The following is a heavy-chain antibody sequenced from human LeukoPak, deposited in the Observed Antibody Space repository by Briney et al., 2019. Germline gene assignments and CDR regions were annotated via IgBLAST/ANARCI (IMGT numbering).Heavy chain of an antibody. CDR1: GFTFSSYS. J-gene: IGHJ4*02. CDR3: ARTWLPFDC. Sequence: GGSLRLSSAASGFTFSSYSMSWVRQAPGKGLEWVSYISSGSSTIYYADSVKGRFTISRDDAENSLYLQMISLRAEDTAVYYCARTWLPFDCWGQGTLVTVSS. CDR2: ISSGSSTI. D-gene: IGHD5-12*01. V-gene: IGHV3-48*04.